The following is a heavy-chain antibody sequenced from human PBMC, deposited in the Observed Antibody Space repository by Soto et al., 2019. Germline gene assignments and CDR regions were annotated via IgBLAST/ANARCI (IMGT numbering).Heavy chain of an antibody. CDR3: VHRRRDSGPNGDY. V-gene: IGHV2-5*01. CDR2: IYWHNDK. J-gene: IGHJ4*02. D-gene: IGHD3-10*01. CDR1: GFALSTNAMG. Sequence: TEALMLTCTFSGFALSTNAMGVGWILQPPGKALEWLSLIYWHNDKRYSPSLKNRLTVTKDDSKNQVVLTMTDMDPVDTATYYCVHRRRDSGPNGDYWVPGILDTVSS.